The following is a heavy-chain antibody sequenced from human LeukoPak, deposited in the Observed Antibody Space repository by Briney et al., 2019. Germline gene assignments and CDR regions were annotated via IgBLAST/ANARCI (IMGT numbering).Heavy chain of an antibody. J-gene: IGHJ3*02. CDR2: IYTSGST. D-gene: IGHD3-22*01. Sequence: SETLSLTCTVSGGSISIYYWIWIRQPAGKGLEWIGRIYTSGSTNYNPSLKSRVTMSVDTSKNQFSLKLSSVTAADTAIYYCARVHVNSGYYFGDAFDIWGQGTMVTVSS. CDR3: ARVHVNSGYYFGDAFDI. V-gene: IGHV4-4*07. CDR1: GGSISIYY.